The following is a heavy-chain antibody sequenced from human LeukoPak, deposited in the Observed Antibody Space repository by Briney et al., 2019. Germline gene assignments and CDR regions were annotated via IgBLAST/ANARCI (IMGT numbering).Heavy chain of an antibody. D-gene: IGHD3-22*01. CDR3: ARRGDSSGFSD. J-gene: IGHJ4*02. V-gene: IGHV3-48*01. Sequence: GGSLRLSCAASGFTFSSDSMNWVRQAPGKGLEWISYITSSSSTIYYADSVKGRFTISRDNAKNSLYLQVNSLRVEDTAVYHCARRGDSSGFSDWGQGTLVTVSS. CDR1: GFTFSSDS. CDR2: ITSSSSTI.